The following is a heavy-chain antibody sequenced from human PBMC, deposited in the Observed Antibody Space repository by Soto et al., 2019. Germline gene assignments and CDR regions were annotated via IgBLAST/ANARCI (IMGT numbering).Heavy chain of an antibody. CDR2: IRYDGSKK. Sequence: GGSLRLSCAASGFTFSSYGMHWVRQAPGKGLEWVAVIRYDGSKKHYADSVKGRFTVSRDNSRNSLYLQIDSLRAEDTAFYYCARNRRGGGYYFDYWGQGALVTVSS. CDR1: GFTFSSYG. CDR3: ARNRRGGGYYFDY. J-gene: IGHJ4*02. V-gene: IGHV3-33*03.